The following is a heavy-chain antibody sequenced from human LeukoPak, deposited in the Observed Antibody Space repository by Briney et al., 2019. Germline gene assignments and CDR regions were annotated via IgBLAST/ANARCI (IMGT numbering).Heavy chain of an antibody. J-gene: IGHJ4*02. CDR2: IYDSGST. CDR1: GASISGSGYY. D-gene: IGHD1-26*01. Sequence: PSETLSLTCTVSGASISGSGYYWGWVRQPPGNGLEWVENIYDSGSTYYTASSQGRVTISIDTSKNQFSLRLSSVTAADRAMYYCAKSGAYGLIDYWGQGTLVTVSS. CDR3: AKSGAYGLIDY. V-gene: IGHV4-39*01.